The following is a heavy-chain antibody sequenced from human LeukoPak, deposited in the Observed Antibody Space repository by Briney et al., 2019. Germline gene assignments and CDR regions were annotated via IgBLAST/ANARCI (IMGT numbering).Heavy chain of an antibody. CDR3: AKEGLVRGTAPGIPTYFDY. CDR2: ISYDGSNK. D-gene: IGHD3-10*01. Sequence: PGRSLRLSYAASGFTFSSYGMHWVRRAPGKGLEWVAVISYDGSNKYYADSVKGRFTISRDNSKNTLYLQMNSLRAEDTAVYYCAKEGLVRGTAPGIPTYFDYWGQGTLVTVSS. J-gene: IGHJ4*02. V-gene: IGHV3-30*18. CDR1: GFTFSSYG.